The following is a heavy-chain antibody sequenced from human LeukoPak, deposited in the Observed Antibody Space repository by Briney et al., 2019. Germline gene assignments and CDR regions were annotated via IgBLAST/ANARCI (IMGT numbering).Heavy chain of an antibody. V-gene: IGHV3-23*01. J-gene: IGHJ6*03. CDR2: ISGSGGST. D-gene: IGHD2-2*01. CDR3: AKDPLIVVVPAAYYMDV. CDR1: GFTFSSYA. Sequence: GGSLRLSCAASGFTFSSYAMSWVRQAPGKGLEWVSAISGSGGSTYYADSVKGRFTISRDNSKNTLYLQMNSLRAEDTAVYYCAKDPLIVVVPAAYYMDVWGKGTTVTVSS.